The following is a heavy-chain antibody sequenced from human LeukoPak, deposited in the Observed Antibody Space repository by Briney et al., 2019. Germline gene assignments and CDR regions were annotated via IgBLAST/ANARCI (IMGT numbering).Heavy chain of an antibody. CDR1: GFTFSSDW. CDR3: ARERSGRSYYFDY. V-gene: IGHV3-7*01. D-gene: IGHD1-26*01. Sequence: GGSLRLSCAASGFTFSSDWMSWVRQAPGKGLEGVANIKEDGSEKYYVDSVKGLFTISRDNAKNSLYLLMNSLRAEDTAVYYCARERSGRSYYFDYGGQGTLVTVSS. J-gene: IGHJ4*02. CDR2: IKEDGSEK.